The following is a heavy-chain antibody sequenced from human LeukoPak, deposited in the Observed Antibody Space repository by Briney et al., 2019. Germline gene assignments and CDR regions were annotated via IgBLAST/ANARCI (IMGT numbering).Heavy chain of an antibody. V-gene: IGHV3-48*01. J-gene: IGHJ4*02. D-gene: IGHD6-19*01. CDR2: ISSLSGTI. Sequence: GGSLRLSCAASGFTFSSYSMNWVRQAPGEGLECVSYISSLSGTIYYADSVKGRFTISRDNAKNSVYLQMDSLRAEDTAVYYCAKDGSLGYSSGWIYWGQGTLVTVSS. CDR1: GFTFSSYS. CDR3: AKDGSLGYSSGWIY.